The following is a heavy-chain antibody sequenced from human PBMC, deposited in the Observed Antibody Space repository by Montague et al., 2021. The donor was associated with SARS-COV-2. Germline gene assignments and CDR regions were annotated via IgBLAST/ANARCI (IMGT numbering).Heavy chain of an antibody. V-gene: IGHV1-24*01. D-gene: IGHD3-3*01. CDR2: FDPQRGDT. Sequence: SVKVSCKVAGYSLSQLSMHWVRQAPVKGLEWMGGFDPQRGDTVYXPMFQGGVSMIEDTSSDTAYMELSGLRSEDTAFYYCATGRFFDWLIHWGQGTLVTVSS. CDR3: ATGRFFDWLIH. J-gene: IGHJ5*02. CDR1: GYSLSQLS.